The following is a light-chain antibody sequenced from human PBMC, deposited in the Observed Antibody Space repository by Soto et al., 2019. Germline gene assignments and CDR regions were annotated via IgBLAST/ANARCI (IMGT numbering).Light chain of an antibody. Sequence: QSVLTQPASVSGSPGQSVTISCTGTSCDFGSYKFVSWYQHHPGKVPKVIIYETSKRPSGVSDRFSGSKSGNTASLTISGLQAEDEADYYCFSFTSTNTHVFGSGTKVTVL. V-gene: IGLV2-23*01. CDR2: ETS. CDR3: FSFTSTNTHV. J-gene: IGLJ1*01. CDR1: SCDFGSYKF.